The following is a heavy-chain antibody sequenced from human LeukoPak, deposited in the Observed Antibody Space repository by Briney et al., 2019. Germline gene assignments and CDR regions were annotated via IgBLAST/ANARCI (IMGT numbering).Heavy chain of an antibody. CDR1: GFTFDDYA. J-gene: IGHJ4*02. CDR3: ATPGPSHTSGWLVPLDY. V-gene: IGHV3-9*01. Sequence: SGGSLRLSCAASGFTFDDYAMHWVRQAPGKGLEWVSGISWNSGSIGYADSVKGRFTISRDNAKNSLYLQMNSLRAEDTAVYYCATPGPSHTSGWLVPLDYWGQGTLVTVSS. CDR2: ISWNSGSI. D-gene: IGHD6-19*01.